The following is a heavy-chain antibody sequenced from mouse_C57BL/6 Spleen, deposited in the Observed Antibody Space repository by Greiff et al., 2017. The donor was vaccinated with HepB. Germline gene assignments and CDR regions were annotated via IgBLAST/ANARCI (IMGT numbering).Heavy chain of an antibody. CDR2: IWGDGST. CDR1: GFSLTSYG. J-gene: IGHJ4*01. CDR3: AIQRGPYAMDY. D-gene: IGHD4-1*02. Sequence: VKVVESGPGLVAPSQSLSITCTVSGFSLTSYGVSWVRQPPGKGLEWLGVIWGDGSTNYHSALISRLSISKDNSKSQVFLKLNSLQTDDTATYYCAIQRGPYAMDYWGQGTSVTVSS. V-gene: IGHV2-3*01.